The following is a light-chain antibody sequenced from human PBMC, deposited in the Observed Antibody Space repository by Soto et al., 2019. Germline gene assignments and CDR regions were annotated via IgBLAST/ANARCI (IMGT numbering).Light chain of an antibody. V-gene: IGLV2-8*01. J-gene: IGLJ1*01. Sequence: QSALTQPPSASGSPGQSVTISCTGTSSDVGGYNYVSWYQQHPGKAPKLMIYEVSKRPSGVPDRFSGSKSGNTASLTVSGLQAEDEADYYCSSYATSSPYVFGPGTKVTVL. CDR3: SSYATSSPYV. CDR2: EVS. CDR1: SSDVGGYNY.